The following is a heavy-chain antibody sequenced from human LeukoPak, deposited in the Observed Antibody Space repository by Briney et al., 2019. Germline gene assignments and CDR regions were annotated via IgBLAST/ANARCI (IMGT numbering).Heavy chain of an antibody. CDR3: AKSTPSRRSWPTGGGYFDL. CDR2: IYTSGST. Sequence: SETLSLTCTVSGGSISSGSYYWSWIRQPAGKGLEWIGRIYTSGSTNYNPSLKSRVTISVDTSKNQFSLKLSSVTAADTAVYYCAKSTPSRRSWPTGGGYFDLWGRGTLVTVSS. D-gene: IGHD3-10*01. CDR1: GGSISSGSYY. J-gene: IGHJ2*01. V-gene: IGHV4-61*02.